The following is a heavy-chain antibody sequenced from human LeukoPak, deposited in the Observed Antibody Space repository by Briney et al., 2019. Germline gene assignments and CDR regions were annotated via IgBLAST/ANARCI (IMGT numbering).Heavy chain of an antibody. CDR3: ARDGARISMLRGGLDY. CDR1: GYTFGTYG. CDR2: ISAYNGKT. Sequence: ASVKVSCKASGYTFGTYGISWVRQAPEQGLEWMGWISAYNGKTNYAQKYEGRVTMTTDTSTTTAYMELRSLTSDDTAVYYCARDGARISMLRGGLDYWGQGTLVTVSS. V-gene: IGHV1-18*04. D-gene: IGHD2-8*01. J-gene: IGHJ4*02.